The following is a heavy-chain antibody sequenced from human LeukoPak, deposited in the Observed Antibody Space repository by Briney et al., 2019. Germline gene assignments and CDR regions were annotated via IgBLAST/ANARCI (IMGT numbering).Heavy chain of an antibody. CDR3: ARVDTAMVIDY. CDR2: IIPIFGTA. CDR1: GGTFSSYA. Sequence: GSSVKVSCKASGGTFSSYAISWVRQAPGQGLEWMGRIIPIFGTANYAQKFQGRVTITTDESTSTAYMELSSLRSEGTAVYYCARVDTAMVIDYWGQGTLVTVSS. D-gene: IGHD5-18*01. V-gene: IGHV1-69*05. J-gene: IGHJ4*02.